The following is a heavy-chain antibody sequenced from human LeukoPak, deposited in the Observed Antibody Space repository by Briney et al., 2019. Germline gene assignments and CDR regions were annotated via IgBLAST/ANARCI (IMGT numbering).Heavy chain of an antibody. D-gene: IGHD2-2*01. CDR1: GFTFSSYS. CDR2: ISDSGSST. Sequence: GGSLRLSCAASGFTFSSYSMNWVRQAPGKGLEWVSAISDSGSSTYYADSVKGRFTISRDNSKNTLYLQMYSLRAEDTAVYYCDCSTTNCYDDYWGQGTLVTVSS. J-gene: IGHJ4*02. CDR3: DCSTTNCYDDY. V-gene: IGHV3-23*01.